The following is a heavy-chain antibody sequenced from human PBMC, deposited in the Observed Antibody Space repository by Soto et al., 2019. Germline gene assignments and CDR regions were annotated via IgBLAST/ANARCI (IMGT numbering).Heavy chain of an antibody. J-gene: IGHJ3*02. D-gene: IGHD5-18*01. CDR1: GFTFSSYS. CDR3: ARGGYSYGPGAFDI. Sequence: PGGSLRLSCAASGFTFSSYSMNWVRQAPGKGLEWVSSISSSSSYIYYADSVKGRFTISRDNAKNSLYLQMNSLRAEDTAVYYCARGGYSYGPGAFDIWGQGTMVTVSS. V-gene: IGHV3-21*01. CDR2: ISSSSSYI.